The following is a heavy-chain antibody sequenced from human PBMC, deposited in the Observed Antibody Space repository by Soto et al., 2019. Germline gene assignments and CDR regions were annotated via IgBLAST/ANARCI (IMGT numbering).Heavy chain of an antibody. D-gene: IGHD3-22*01. CDR1: GGSISSSSYY. Sequence: TSETLSLTCTVSGGSISSSSYYWGWIRQPPGKGLEWIGSIYYSGSTYYNPSLKSRVTISVDTSKNQFSLKLSSVTAADTAVYYCARRGITMTDYYGMDVWGQGTTVTVSS. V-gene: IGHV4-39*01. J-gene: IGHJ6*02. CDR3: ARRGITMTDYYGMDV. CDR2: IYYSGST.